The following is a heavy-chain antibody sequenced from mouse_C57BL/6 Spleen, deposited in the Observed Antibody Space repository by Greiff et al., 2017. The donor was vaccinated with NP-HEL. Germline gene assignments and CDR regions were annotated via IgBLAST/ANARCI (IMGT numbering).Heavy chain of an antibody. CDR2: ISGGGGNT. D-gene: IGHD1-1*01. CDR3: ARQATVVAYYFDY. Sequence: EVQLVESGGGLVKPGGSLKLSCAASGFTFSSYTMSWVRQTPEKRLEWVATISGGGGNTYYPDSVKGRFTISRDNAKNTLYLQMSSLRSEDTALYYCARQATVVAYYFDYWGQGTTLTVSS. V-gene: IGHV5-9*01. J-gene: IGHJ2*01. CDR1: GFTFSSYT.